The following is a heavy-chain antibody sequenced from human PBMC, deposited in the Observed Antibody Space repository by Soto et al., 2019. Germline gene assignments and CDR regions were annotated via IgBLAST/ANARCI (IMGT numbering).Heavy chain of an antibody. CDR2: ISSSSRYI. V-gene: IGHV3-21*01. J-gene: IGHJ4*02. Sequence: GGALTLSCAASGFTFSSDSMNWVRQAPGKGLEWASSISSSSRYIYYADPVKGRFTISRDNAKNSLYLQMNSLRAEDTLVYYCARGENYYDSSGYCCVWGQGTLVTVSS. CDR1: GFTFSSDS. CDR3: ARGENYYDSSGYCCV. D-gene: IGHD3-22*01.